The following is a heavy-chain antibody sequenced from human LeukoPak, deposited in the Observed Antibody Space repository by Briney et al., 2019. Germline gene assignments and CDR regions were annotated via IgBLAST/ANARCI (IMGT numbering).Heavy chain of an antibody. V-gene: IGHV3-30*04. CDR2: ISYDGSNK. Sequence: GGSLRLSCAASGFTFSSYAMHWVRQAPGKGLEWVAVISYDGSNKYYADSVKGRFTISRDNSKNTLYLQMNSLRAEDTAVYYCAREGLLQLAGAFDIWGQGTMVTVSS. CDR1: GFTFSSYA. CDR3: AREGLLQLAGAFDI. J-gene: IGHJ3*02. D-gene: IGHD6-6*01.